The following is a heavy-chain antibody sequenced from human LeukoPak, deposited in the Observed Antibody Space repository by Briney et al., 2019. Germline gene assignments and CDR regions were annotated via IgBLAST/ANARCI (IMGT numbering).Heavy chain of an antibody. CDR1: GFTVSSNY. D-gene: IGHD6-19*01. CDR2: IYTGGSA. J-gene: IGHJ4*02. Sequence: GGSLRLSCAASGFTVSSNYMSWVRQAPGKGLEWVSVIYTGGSANYADSVKGRFTISRGNSRNTVYLQMNSLRAEDTAVYYCATEAERPGYSSGLGFDYWGQGILVTVSS. CDR3: ATEAERPGYSSGLGFDY. V-gene: IGHV3-66*01.